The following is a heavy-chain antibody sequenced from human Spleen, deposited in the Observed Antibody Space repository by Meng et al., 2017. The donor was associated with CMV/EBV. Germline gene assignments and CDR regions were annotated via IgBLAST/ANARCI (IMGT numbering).Heavy chain of an antibody. V-gene: IGHV4-39*07. CDR2: IYYSGST. J-gene: IGHJ3*01. CDR3: ARDWDIEVVPAATLDAFNL. Sequence: WVRQAPGKGLEWIGSIYYSGSTYYNPSLKSRVTISVDTSKNQFSLKLSSVTAADTAVYFCARDWDIEVVPAATLDAFNLWGQGAMVTVSS. D-gene: IGHD2-2*01.